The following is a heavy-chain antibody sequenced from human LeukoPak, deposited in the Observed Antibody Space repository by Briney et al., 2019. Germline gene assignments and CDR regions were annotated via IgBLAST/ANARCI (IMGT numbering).Heavy chain of an antibody. CDR1: GFTFSSYA. V-gene: IGHV3-23*01. CDR3: AAGSGGIDY. D-gene: IGHD2-15*01. J-gene: IGHJ4*02. CDR2: ISGSGGST. Sequence: GGSLRLSCAASGFTFSSYAMSWVRQAPGKGLEWVSDISGSGGSTYYADSVKGRFTISRDNSKNTMYLQMNSLRAEDTAVYYCAAGSGGIDYWGQGTLVTVSS.